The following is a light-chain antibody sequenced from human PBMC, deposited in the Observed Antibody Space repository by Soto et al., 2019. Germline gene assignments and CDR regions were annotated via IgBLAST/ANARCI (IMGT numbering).Light chain of an antibody. CDR1: QSISSW. CDR3: QQYNSYPWT. Sequence: DIQQTQPPSTLSASLRDRVTITCGASQSISSWLAWYQQKPGKAPKLLIYKASSLESGVPSRFSGSGSGTEFTLTISSLQPDDFATYYCQQYNSYPWTFGQGTKVDIK. V-gene: IGKV1-5*03. CDR2: KAS. J-gene: IGKJ1*01.